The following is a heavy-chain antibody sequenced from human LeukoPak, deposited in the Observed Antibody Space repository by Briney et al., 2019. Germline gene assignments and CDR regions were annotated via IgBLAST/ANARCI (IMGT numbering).Heavy chain of an antibody. J-gene: IGHJ5*02. CDR1: GGSIRSSYYY. V-gene: IGHV4-39*07. CDR2: IYDSGST. CDR3: ARATGPNWFDP. Sequence: SETLSLTCTVSGGSIRSSYYYWGWIRQPPGKGLEWIGNIYDSGSTYYNPSLKSRVTISVDTSKNQFSLKLSSVTAADTAVYYCARATGPNWFDPWGQGTLVTVSS.